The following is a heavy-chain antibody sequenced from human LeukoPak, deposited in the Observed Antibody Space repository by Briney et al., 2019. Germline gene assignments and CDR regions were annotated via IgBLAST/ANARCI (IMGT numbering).Heavy chain of an antibody. J-gene: IGHJ5*02. CDR2: IYHSGNT. D-gene: IGHD3-16*02. CDR1: GYSISSGHY. Sequence: PSETLSLTCTVSGYSISSGHYWGWVRQPPGKGLEWIGSIYHSGNTYCNPSLKSRVTISVDTSKNQFSLKLSSVTAADTAVYYCARVYDDYVWGSYRTLYNWFDPWGQGTLVTVSS. V-gene: IGHV4-38-2*02. CDR3: ARVYDDYVWGSYRTLYNWFDP.